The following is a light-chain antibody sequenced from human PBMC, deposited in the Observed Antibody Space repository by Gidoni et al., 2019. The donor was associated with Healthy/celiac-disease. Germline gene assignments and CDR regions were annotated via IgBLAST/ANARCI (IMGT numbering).Light chain of an antibody. V-gene: IGLV2-14*01. Sequence: QSALTQPASVSGSPGQAITIPCTGTSSDAGGYNYVSCYHQHPGKAPKLMVYDVSNRPSGVSNRFSGSKSGNTASLTISGHQAEDEADYYCSSDTSSSTLVFGTGTKVTVL. J-gene: IGLJ1*01. CDR2: DVS. CDR1: SSDAGGYNY. CDR3: SSDTSSSTLV.